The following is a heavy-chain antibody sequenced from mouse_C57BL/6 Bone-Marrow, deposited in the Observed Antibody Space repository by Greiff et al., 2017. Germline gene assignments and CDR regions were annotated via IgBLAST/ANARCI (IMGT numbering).Heavy chain of an antibody. D-gene: IGHD1-1*01. V-gene: IGHV5-6*01. CDR1: GFTFSSSG. CDR3: ARLRGY. Sequence: EVQGVESGGDLVKPGGSLKLSCAASGFTFSSSGMSWVRQTPDKRLEWVATISSGGSYTYYPDSVKGRFTISRDNAKNTLYLQMSSLKSEDTAMYYCARLRGYWGQGTTLTVSS. J-gene: IGHJ2*01. CDR2: ISSGGSYT.